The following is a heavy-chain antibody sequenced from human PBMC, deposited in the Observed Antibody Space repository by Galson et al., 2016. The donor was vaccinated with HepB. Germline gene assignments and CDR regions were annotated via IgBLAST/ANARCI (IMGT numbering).Heavy chain of an antibody. V-gene: IGHV1-24*01. D-gene: IGHD1-7*01. J-gene: IGHJ6*02. CDR1: GYTLTQLS. Sequence: SVKVSCKVSGYTLTQLSIHWVRQAPGKGLEWMGNFDPEDGETIYAQKFEGRVTLTEDTSANTAYMEVSGLRSEDTAVYYCATAQSDWNFPATMGPGEDVWGQGTTVTVSS. CDR2: FDPEDGET. CDR3: ATAQSDWNFPATMGPGEDV.